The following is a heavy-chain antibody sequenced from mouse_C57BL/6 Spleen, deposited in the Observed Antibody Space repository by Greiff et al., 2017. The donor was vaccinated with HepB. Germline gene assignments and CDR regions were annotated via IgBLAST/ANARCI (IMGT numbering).Heavy chain of an antibody. V-gene: IGHV1-64*01. CDR3: ARAYFDYYGSSYGAMDY. D-gene: IGHD1-1*01. CDR1: GYTFTSYW. J-gene: IGHJ4*01. CDR2: IHPNSGST. Sequence: QVQLQQPGAELVKPGASVKLSCKASGYTFTSYWMHWVKQRPGQGLEWIGMIHPNSGSTNYNEKFKSKATLTVDKSSSTAYMQLSSLTSEDSAVYYCARAYFDYYGSSYGAMDYWGQGTSVTVSS.